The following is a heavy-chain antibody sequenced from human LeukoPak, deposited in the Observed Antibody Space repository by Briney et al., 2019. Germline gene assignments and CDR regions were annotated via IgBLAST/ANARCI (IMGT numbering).Heavy chain of an antibody. CDR1: GFTVRSNY. V-gene: IGHV3-66*01. Sequence: TGGSLRLSCAASGFTVRSNYISWVRQAPGKGLEWVSVLYRGGTANYADSVQGRFIISRDNSKNTLYLQMNSLRAEDTAVYYCARDHDDGDYCFDYWGQGTLVTVSS. J-gene: IGHJ4*02. D-gene: IGHD4-17*01. CDR3: ARDHDDGDYCFDY. CDR2: LYRGGTA.